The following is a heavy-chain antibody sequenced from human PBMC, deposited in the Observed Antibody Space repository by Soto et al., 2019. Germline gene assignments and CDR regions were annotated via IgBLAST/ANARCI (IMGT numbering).Heavy chain of an antibody. D-gene: IGHD1-26*01. V-gene: IGHV5-51*01. CDR2: IYPGDSDT. Sequence: PGESLKISCKGSGYNFTNYWIGWVRQMPGKGLEWMGIIYPGDSDTRYSPSFQGQVTISADKSISAAYLQWSSLKASDTAMYYCARQEGAPVLFYYGMDVWGQGTTVTV. CDR3: ARQEGAPVLFYYGMDV. J-gene: IGHJ6*02. CDR1: GYNFTNYW.